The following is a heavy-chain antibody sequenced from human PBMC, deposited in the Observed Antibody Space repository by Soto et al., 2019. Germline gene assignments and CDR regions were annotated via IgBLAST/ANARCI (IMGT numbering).Heavy chain of an antibody. CDR2: IYHSGST. Sequence: SETLSFTCAVSGGSISSGGYSWSWIRQPPGKGLEWIGYIYHSGSTYYNPSLKSRVTISVDRSKNQFSLKLSSVTAADTAVYYCARVPGPWGQGTLVTVSS. J-gene: IGHJ5*02. CDR3: ARVPGP. CDR1: GGSISSGGYS. V-gene: IGHV4-30-2*01.